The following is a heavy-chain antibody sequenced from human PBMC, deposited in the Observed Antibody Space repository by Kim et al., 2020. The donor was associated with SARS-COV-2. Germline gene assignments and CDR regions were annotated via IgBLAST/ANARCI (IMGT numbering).Heavy chain of an antibody. J-gene: IGHJ4*01. CDR1: GGSISSYY. CDR2: IYYSGST. Sequence: SETLSLTCTVSGGSISSYYWSWIRQPPGKGLEWIGYIYYSGSTNYNPSLKSRVTISVDTSKNQFSLKLSSVTAADTAVYYCARTTHCSGGSGPFFYFDY. V-gene: IGHV4-59*13. D-gene: IGHD2-15*01. CDR3: ARTTHCSGGSGPFFYFDY.